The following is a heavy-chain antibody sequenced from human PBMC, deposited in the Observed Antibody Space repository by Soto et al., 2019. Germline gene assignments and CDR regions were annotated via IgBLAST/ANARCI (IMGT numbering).Heavy chain of an antibody. D-gene: IGHD1-1*01. CDR3: ARGFLGGEHPFYNNMDV. J-gene: IGHJ6*02. Sequence: EVQLVESGGGLVQPGRSLRLSCAASGFTFDDHAMHWVRQVPGKGLEWVSAISWNSANIGYADSVKGRFTISRDNAKSSLYLQMNSLRPEDTALYYCARGFLGGEHPFYNNMDVWGQGTTVTVSS. V-gene: IGHV3-9*01. CDR2: ISWNSANI. CDR1: GFTFDDHA.